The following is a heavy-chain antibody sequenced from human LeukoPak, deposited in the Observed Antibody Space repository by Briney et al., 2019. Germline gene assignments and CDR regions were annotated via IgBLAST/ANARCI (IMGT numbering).Heavy chain of an antibody. CDR3: ASWGSSWPDY. D-gene: IGHD6-13*01. CDR1: GGSISSSSYY. V-gene: IGHV4-39*07. J-gene: IGHJ4*02. CDR2: IYYSGST. Sequence: SETLSLTCTVSGGSISSSSYYWGWIRQPPGKGLEWIGSIYYSGSTYYNPSLKSRVTISVDTSKNQSSLKLSSVTAADTAVYYCASWGSSWPDYWGQGTLVTVSS.